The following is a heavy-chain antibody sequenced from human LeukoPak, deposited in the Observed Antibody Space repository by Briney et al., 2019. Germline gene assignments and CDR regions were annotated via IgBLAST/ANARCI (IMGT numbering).Heavy chain of an antibody. V-gene: IGHV1-46*01. D-gene: IGHD2-2*01. CDR1: GGTFSSYA. J-gene: IGHJ4*02. CDR3: ARGGVVPAASFDY. Sequence: ASVKVSCKASGGTFSSYAISWVRQARGQGLEWMGIINPSGGSTSYAQKFQGRVTMTRDTSTSTVYMELSSLRSEDTAVYYCARGGVVPAASFDYWGQGTLVTVSS. CDR2: INPSGGST.